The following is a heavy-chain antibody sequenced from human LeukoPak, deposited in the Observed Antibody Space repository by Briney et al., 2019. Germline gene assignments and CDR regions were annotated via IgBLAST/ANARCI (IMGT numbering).Heavy chain of an antibody. D-gene: IGHD6-13*01. CDR2: INHSGST. CDR3: ARDRMSSSWYDY. J-gene: IGHJ4*02. V-gene: IGHV4-34*01. Sequence: SETLSLTCAVYGGSFSGYYWSWIRQPPGKGLEWIGEINHSGSTNYNPSLKSRVTISVDTSKNQFSLKLSSVTAEDTAVYYCARDRMSSSWYDYWGQGTLVTVSS. CDR1: GGSFSGYY.